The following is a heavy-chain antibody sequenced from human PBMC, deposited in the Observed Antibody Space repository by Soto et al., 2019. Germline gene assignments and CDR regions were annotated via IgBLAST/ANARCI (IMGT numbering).Heavy chain of an antibody. CDR1: GFDFSDYY. V-gene: IGHV3-11*06. CDR2: ITSSSSNFT. Sequence: VQLVESGGGLVKPGGSLRLSCAASGFDFSDYYMSWIRQAPGKGLEWVAYITSSSSNFTRYADSVRGRFTISRDNARNSVSLQMNSLRPEDTAVYYCVRDRGYSGYTFWGQGTQFTVS. CDR3: VRDRGYSGYTF. D-gene: IGHD5-12*01. J-gene: IGHJ4*02.